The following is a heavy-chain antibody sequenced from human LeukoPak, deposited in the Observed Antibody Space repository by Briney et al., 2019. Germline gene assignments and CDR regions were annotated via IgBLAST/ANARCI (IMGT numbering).Heavy chain of an antibody. J-gene: IGHJ6*03. V-gene: IGHV3-15*01. CDR1: GYSISSGYY. Sequence: ETLSLTCTVSGYSISSGYYWGWLRQPPGKGLEWVGRIKSKTDGGTTDYAAPVKGRFTISRDDSKNTLYLQMNSLKTEDTAVYYCTTDPKYRYYYMDVWGKGTTVTVSS. CDR3: TTDPKYRYYYMDV. CDR2: IKSKTDGGTT. D-gene: IGHD2-2*01.